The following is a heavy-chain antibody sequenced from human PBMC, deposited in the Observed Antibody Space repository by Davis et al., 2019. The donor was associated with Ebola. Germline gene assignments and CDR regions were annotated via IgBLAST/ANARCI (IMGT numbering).Heavy chain of an antibody. J-gene: IGHJ5*02. V-gene: IGHV4-61*08. CDR2: IYYSGST. CDR3: ARAGYTPGWFDP. CDR1: GGSISSAGYY. D-gene: IGHD5-12*01. Sequence: SETLSLTCTVSGGSISSAGYYWSWIRQHPGKGLEWIGYIYYSGSTNYNPSLKSRVTISVDTSKNQFSLKLSSVTAADTAVYYCARAGYTPGWFDPWGQGTLVTVSS.